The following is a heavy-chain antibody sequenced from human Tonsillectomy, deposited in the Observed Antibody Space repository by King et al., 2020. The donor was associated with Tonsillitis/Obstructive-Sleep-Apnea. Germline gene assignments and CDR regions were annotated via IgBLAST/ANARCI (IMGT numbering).Heavy chain of an antibody. D-gene: IGHD3-10*01. Sequence: VQLVESGGGLVQPGGSLRLSCAASGFTFSSYEMNWVRQAPGKGLEWVSYISSSGSTIYYADSVKGRLTISRDNAKNSLYLQMNSLRAEDTAVYYCARDRGYYGSGSHRDYWGQGTLVTVSS. CDR2: ISSSGSTI. J-gene: IGHJ4*02. CDR1: GFTFSSYE. CDR3: ARDRGYYGSGSHRDY. V-gene: IGHV3-48*03.